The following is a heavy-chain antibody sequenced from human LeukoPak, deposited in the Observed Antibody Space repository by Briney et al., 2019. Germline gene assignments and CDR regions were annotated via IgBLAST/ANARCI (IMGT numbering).Heavy chain of an antibody. CDR1: GYTFTGYY. D-gene: IGHD3-22*01. J-gene: IGHJ3*02. Sequence: ASMKVSCKASGYTFTGYYMHWVRQAPGQGLEWMGWINPNSDVTNYAQKFQGRVTMTRDTSISTAYMELSSLRSDDTAVYYCAREYYYESSDYYVVLSGAFDIWGQGTMVTVSS. CDR2: INPNSDVT. CDR3: AREYYYESSDYYVVLSGAFDI. V-gene: IGHV1-2*02.